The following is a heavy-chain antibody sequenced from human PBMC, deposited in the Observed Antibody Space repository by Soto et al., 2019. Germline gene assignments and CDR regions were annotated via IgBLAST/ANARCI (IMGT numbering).Heavy chain of an antibody. D-gene: IGHD2-15*01. J-gene: IGHJ3*02. V-gene: IGHV2-5*02. CDR1: GFSLSTSGVS. Sequence: QITLKESGPTLVKPTQTLTLTCTFSGFSLSTSGVSVGWIRQPPGKALEWLALIHWDDDKRYSPSLKSRLTITKDTSKNQVVLTMTNMDPVDTATYYCAHKWGVAVWNAFDISGLGTMVTVSS. CDR3: AHKWGVAVWNAFDI. CDR2: IHWDDDK.